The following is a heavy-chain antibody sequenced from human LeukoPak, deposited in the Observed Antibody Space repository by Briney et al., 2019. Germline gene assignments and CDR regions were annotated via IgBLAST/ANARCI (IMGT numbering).Heavy chain of an antibody. V-gene: IGHV6-1*01. CDR2: TYYRSKWYH. J-gene: IGHJ5*02. CDR1: GDSVSSNNAA. CDR3: ARDVNGAFTRSWFDP. Sequence: SQTLSLTCAISGDSVSSNNAAWVWIRQSPSRGLEWLGRTYYRSKWYHDYAVSVKSRISFNPDTSTNQFFLQLNSVTPEDTAVYYCARDVNGAFTRSWFDPWGQGTLVIVSS. D-gene: IGHD4-17*01.